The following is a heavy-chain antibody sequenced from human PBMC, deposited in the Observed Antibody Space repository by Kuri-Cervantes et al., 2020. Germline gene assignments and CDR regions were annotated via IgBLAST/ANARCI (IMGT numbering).Heavy chain of an antibody. CDR2: INAGNGNT. V-gene: IGHV1-3*01. Sequence: ASVKVSCKASGYTFTSYAMHWVRQAPGQRLEWMGWINAGNGNTKYSQKFQGRVTMTTDTSTSTAYMELRSLRSDDTAVYYCARVHGYSYGQGLDYWGQGTLVTVSS. J-gene: IGHJ4*02. CDR1: GYTFTSYA. CDR3: ARVHGYSYGQGLDY. D-gene: IGHD5-18*01.